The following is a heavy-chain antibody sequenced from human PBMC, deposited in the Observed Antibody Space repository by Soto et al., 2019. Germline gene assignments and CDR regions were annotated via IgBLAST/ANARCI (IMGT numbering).Heavy chain of an antibody. Sequence: QITLKESGPTLVKPTQILTLTCTFSGLSLSTRGVGVGWIRQPPGKALEWLALIYWDDDKRYSPSLESRLTIAKDTSKNLVVLTMTNVDPADTATYYCAHSVQQLTRGRWSGYFDYWGQGTLVTVSS. V-gene: IGHV2-5*02. J-gene: IGHJ4*02. CDR2: IYWDDDK. CDR1: GLSLSTRGVG. D-gene: IGHD1-1*01. CDR3: AHSVQQLTRGRWSGYFDY.